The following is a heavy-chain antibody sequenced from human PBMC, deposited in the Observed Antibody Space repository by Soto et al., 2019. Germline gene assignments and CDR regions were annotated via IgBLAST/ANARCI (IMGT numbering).Heavy chain of an antibody. V-gene: IGHV1-69*13. J-gene: IGHJ6*02. Sequence: ASVKVSCKASGGTFSSYAISWVRQAPGQGLEWMGGIIPIFGTANYAQKFQGRVTITAEESTSTAYMELSSLRSEDTAVYYCARRYCSSTSCYAPELYYYYGMDVWGQGTTVTVSS. D-gene: IGHD2-2*01. CDR2: IIPIFGTA. CDR1: GGTFSSYA. CDR3: ARRYCSSTSCYAPELYYYYGMDV.